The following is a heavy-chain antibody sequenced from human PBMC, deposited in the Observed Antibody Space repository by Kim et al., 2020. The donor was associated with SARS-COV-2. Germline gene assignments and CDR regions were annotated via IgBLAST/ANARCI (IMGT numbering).Heavy chain of an antibody. Sequence: SETLSLTCAVYGGSFSGYYWSWIRQPPGKGLEWIGEINHSGSTNYNPSLKSRVTISVDTSKNQFSLKLSSVTAADTAVYYCARDKRYCSSTSCSWWFDPWGQGTLVTVSS. J-gene: IGHJ5*02. V-gene: IGHV4-34*01. CDR1: GGSFSGYY. CDR3: ARDKRYCSSTSCSWWFDP. D-gene: IGHD2-2*01. CDR2: INHSGST.